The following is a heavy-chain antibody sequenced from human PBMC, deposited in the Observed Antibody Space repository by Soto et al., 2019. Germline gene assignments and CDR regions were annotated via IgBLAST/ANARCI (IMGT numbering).Heavy chain of an antibody. CDR3: AREAIVVVTYYYYGMDV. J-gene: IGHJ6*02. V-gene: IGHV5-10-1*01. CDR1: GYSFTSYC. Sequence: GESLKISCKGSGYSFTSYCISWVRQMPGKGLEWMGRIDPSDSYTNYSPSFQGHVTISADKSISTAYLQWSSLKASHTAMYYCAREAIVVVTYYYYGMDVWGQGTTVTVSS. CDR2: IDPSDSYT. D-gene: IGHD3-22*01.